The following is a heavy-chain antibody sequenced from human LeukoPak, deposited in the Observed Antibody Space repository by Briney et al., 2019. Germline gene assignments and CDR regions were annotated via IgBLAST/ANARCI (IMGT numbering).Heavy chain of an antibody. J-gene: IGHJ4*02. D-gene: IGHD1-14*01. CDR2: INAGNGST. V-gene: IGHV1-3*01. Sequence: ASVKVSCKASGYTFTSYAMHWVRQAPGQRLEWMGWINAGNGSTKYSQKFQGRVTITRDTSVSTAYMELSSLRSEDTAVYYCARDSKYRSIDYWGQGTLVTVSS. CDR3: ARDSKYRSIDY. CDR1: GYTFTSYA.